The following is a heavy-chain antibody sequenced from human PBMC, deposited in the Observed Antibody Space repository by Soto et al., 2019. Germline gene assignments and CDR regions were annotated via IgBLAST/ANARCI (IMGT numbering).Heavy chain of an antibody. Sequence: QVQLQESGPGLVKPSQTLSLTCTVSGGSISSGGYYWSWIRQHPGKGLEWIGYIYYSGSTYYNPSLKSRVTILVDTSKNQFSLKLSSVTAADTAVYYCARAAFWSGYRIRHLNFDYWGQGTLVTVSS. CDR3: ARAAFWSGYRIRHLNFDY. D-gene: IGHD3-3*01. CDR2: IYYSGST. CDR1: GGSISSGGYY. V-gene: IGHV4-31*03. J-gene: IGHJ4*02.